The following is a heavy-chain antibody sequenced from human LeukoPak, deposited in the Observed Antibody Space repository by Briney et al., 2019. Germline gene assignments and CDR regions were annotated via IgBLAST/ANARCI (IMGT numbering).Heavy chain of an antibody. J-gene: IGHJ2*01. Sequence: ASVKVSCKASGYTFTGNYIHWVRQAPGQGLEWMGWINCNSGDTKYAPRFQGRVSMTRDTSINTAYMDMSMLRSDDTAVYYCARAFLLLEWPLEYFDLWGRGTLVTVSS. D-gene: IGHD3-3*01. V-gene: IGHV1-2*02. CDR1: GYTFTGNY. CDR3: ARAFLLLEWPLEYFDL. CDR2: INCNSGDT.